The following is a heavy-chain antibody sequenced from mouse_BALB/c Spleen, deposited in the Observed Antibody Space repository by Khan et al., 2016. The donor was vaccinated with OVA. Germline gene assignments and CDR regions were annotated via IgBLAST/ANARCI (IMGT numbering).Heavy chain of an antibody. J-gene: IGHJ2*02. CDR3: ARNYRYDVYFDY. CDR2: IYPYNDGT. D-gene: IGHD2-14*01. V-gene: IGHV1S136*01. Sequence: VQLQQSGPELVKPGASVKMSCKASGYTFTSYVMHWVKQKPGQGLEWVGYIYPYNDGTKYNEMFKGKATLTSDKSSSTAYMELSSLTSEASADYSCARNYRYDVYFDYWGQGTSLTVSS. CDR1: GYTFTSYV.